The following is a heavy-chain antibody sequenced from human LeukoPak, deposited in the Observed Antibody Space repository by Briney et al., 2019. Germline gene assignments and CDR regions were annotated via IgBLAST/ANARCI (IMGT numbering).Heavy chain of an antibody. CDR3: ARDFNGDYGGIDY. Sequence: SETLSLTCAVYGGSFSGYYWSWIRQPPGKGLEWIGEINHSGSTNYNPSLKSRVTISVDTSKNQFSLKLSSVTAADTAVYYCARDFNGDYGGIDYWGQGTLVTVSS. CDR2: INHSGST. CDR1: GGSFSGYY. V-gene: IGHV4-34*01. D-gene: IGHD4-17*01. J-gene: IGHJ4*02.